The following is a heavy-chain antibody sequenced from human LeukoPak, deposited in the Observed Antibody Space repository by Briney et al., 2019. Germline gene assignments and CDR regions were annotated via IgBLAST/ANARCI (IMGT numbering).Heavy chain of an antibody. CDR1: GFTFSSYS. D-gene: IGHD3-22*01. CDR3: AKDLGRITMIVVVISAFDY. Sequence: GGSLRLSCAASGFTFSSYSMNWVRQAPGKGLEWVSSISSSSSYIYYADSVKGRFTISRDNAKNSLYLQMNSLRAEDTAVYYCAKDLGRITMIVVVISAFDYWGQGTLVTVSS. CDR2: ISSSSSYI. J-gene: IGHJ4*02. V-gene: IGHV3-21*04.